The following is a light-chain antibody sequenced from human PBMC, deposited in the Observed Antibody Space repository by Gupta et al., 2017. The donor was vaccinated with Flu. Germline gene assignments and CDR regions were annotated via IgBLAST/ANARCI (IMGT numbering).Light chain of an antibody. CDR2: GAS. CDR3: QQYNNGPAIT. CDR1: QSVSSD. J-gene: IGKJ5*01. Sequence: EIVMTQSPATLYVSPGERATLSCRASQSVSSDLAWYQQRPGQAPRLLIYGASTRATGIPAMFSGRGSGTEFTLTSSRLQSEDFAFYYCQQYNNGPAITFGQGTRLEI. V-gene: IGKV3-15*01.